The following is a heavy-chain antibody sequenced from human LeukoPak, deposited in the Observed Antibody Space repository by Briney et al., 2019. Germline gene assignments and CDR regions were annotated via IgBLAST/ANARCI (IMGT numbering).Heavy chain of an antibody. J-gene: IGHJ4*02. CDR1: GYSCSSYW. CDR3: ARHYGDYGSSDY. V-gene: IGHV5-51*01. D-gene: IGHD4-17*01. Sequence: HGESLKISCKGSGYSCSSYWIDWVRQMPGKGLEWMGIIYPGDSDTRYSPSFQGQVTISADKSTSTAYLQWSSLKASDTAMYYRARHYGDYGSSDYWGQGTLVTVSS. CDR2: IYPGDSDT.